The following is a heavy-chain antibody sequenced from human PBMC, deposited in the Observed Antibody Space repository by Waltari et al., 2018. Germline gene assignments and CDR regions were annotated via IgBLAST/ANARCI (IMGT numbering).Heavy chain of an antibody. J-gene: IGHJ3*02. V-gene: IGHV4-34*01. CDR3: ARAWISLILGATSAFDI. Sequence: QVQLQQWCAGLLKPSETLSLTCAVYGGSFSGYYWSWIRQPPGKGLEWIGEINHSGSTNYNPSLKSRVTISVDTSKNQFSLKLSSVTAADTAVYYCARAWISLILGATSAFDIWGQGTMVTVS. CDR2: INHSGST. D-gene: IGHD1-26*01. CDR1: GGSFSGYY.